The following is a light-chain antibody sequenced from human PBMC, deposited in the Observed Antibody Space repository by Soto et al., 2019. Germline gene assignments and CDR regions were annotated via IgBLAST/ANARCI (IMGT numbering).Light chain of an antibody. Sequence: QSVLTQSPSASGTPGQRVTISCSGSSSNIGSNAVNWYQQLPGTAPKRLIYNNDQRPSGVPDRFSGSKSGTSASLAISGLQSDDEADYYCATWDDSLNGWVFGGGTKVTVL. CDR1: SSNIGSNA. V-gene: IGLV1-44*01. CDR3: ATWDDSLNGWV. CDR2: NND. J-gene: IGLJ3*02.